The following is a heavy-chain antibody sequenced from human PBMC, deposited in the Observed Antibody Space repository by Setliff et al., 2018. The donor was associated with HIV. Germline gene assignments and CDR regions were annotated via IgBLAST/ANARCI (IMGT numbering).Heavy chain of an antibody. Sequence: PGGSLRLSCAGSGFTFRSYWMGWVRQAPGKGPEWVANIKEDGSEIYYVDSVKGRFTISRDNAKNSLYLQMDSLRAEDTAVYYCTRNEIWGQGTLVTVSS. D-gene: IGHD1-1*01. V-gene: IGHV3-7*01. CDR1: GFTFRSYW. J-gene: IGHJ4*02. CDR3: TRNEI. CDR2: IKEDGSEI.